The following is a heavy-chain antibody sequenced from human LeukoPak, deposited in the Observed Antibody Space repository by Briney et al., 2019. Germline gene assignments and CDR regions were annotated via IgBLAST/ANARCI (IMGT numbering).Heavy chain of an antibody. CDR1: SGSVSSVSYY. J-gene: IGHJ4*02. CDR3: ARIGTWSGYYVDY. Sequence: SETLSLTCTVSSGSVSSVSYYWSWIRQPPGKGLEWIGSIYYSGSTYYNPSLKSRVTISVDTSKNQFSLKLSSVTAADTAVYYCARIGTWSGYYVDYWGQGTLVTVSS. CDR2: IYYSGST. D-gene: IGHD3-3*01. V-gene: IGHV4-39*07.